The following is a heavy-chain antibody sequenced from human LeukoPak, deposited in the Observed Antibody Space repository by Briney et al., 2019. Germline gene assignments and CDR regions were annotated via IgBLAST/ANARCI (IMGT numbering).Heavy chain of an antibody. CDR1: GGSISSGDYY. J-gene: IGHJ6*03. CDR2: IYYSGST. V-gene: IGHV4-30-4*08. Sequence: SQALSLTCTVSGGSISSGDYYWSWIRQPPGKGLEWIGYIYYSGSTYYNPSLKSRVTISVDTSKNQFSLRLSSVTAADTAVYYCAREPPGYYYYMDVWGKGTTVTVSS. CDR3: AREPPGYYYYMDV.